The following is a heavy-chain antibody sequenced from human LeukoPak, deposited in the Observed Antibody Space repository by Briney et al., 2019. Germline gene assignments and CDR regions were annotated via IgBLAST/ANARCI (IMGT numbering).Heavy chain of an antibody. CDR1: GGSFSGYY. D-gene: IGHD4-17*01. CDR3: ARGLENGDYVNWFDP. Sequence: SETLSLTCAVYGGSFSGYYWSWIRQPPGKGLEWIGEINHSGSTNYNPSLKSRVTISVDTSKNQFSLKLSSVTAADTAVYYCARGLENGDYVNWFDPWGQGTLVTVSS. V-gene: IGHV4-34*01. CDR2: INHSGST. J-gene: IGHJ5*02.